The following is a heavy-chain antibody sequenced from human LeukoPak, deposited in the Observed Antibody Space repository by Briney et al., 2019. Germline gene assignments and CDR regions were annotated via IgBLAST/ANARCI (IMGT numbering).Heavy chain of an antibody. V-gene: IGHV4-30-2*01. CDR2: IYHSGST. CDR3: ARDKGGITGRNWFDP. CDR1: GGSISSGGYY. J-gene: IGHJ5*02. D-gene: IGHD1-20*01. Sequence: PSQTLSLTCTVSGGSISSGGYYWSWIRQPPGKGLEWIGYIYHSGSTYYNPSLKSRVTISVDRSKNQFSLKLSSVTAADTAVYYCARDKGGITGRNWFDPWGQGTLVTVSS.